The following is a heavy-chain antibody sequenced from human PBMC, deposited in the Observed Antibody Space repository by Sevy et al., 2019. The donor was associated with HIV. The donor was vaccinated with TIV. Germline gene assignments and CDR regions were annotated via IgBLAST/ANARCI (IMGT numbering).Heavy chain of an antibody. CDR3: ARDRLGITISAEWGGGMDV. D-gene: IGHD3-3*01. CDR2: IRYGGSNK. CDR1: GFTLSSYG. Sequence: GGSLTLSCAASGFTLSSYGMHWVRHAPGKGLEWVAVIRYGGSNKYYADSVKGRFTISRDNSKNTLYLQMNSLRAEDTAVYYCARDRLGITISAEWGGGMDVWGQGTTVTVSS. V-gene: IGHV3-33*01. J-gene: IGHJ6*02.